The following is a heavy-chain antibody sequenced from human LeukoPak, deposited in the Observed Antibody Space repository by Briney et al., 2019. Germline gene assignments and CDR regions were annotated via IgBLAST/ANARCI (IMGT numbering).Heavy chain of an antibody. D-gene: IGHD6-6*01. Sequence: PGRSLRLSCAASGFTFSSYGMHWVRQAPGKGLEWVAVIWYDGSNKYYADSVKGRFTISRDNSKNTLYLQMNSLRAEDTAVYYCAKSLRAARPAFDYWGQGTLVTVSS. CDR3: AKSLRAARPAFDY. J-gene: IGHJ4*02. CDR1: GFTFSSYG. V-gene: IGHV3-33*06. CDR2: IWYDGSNK.